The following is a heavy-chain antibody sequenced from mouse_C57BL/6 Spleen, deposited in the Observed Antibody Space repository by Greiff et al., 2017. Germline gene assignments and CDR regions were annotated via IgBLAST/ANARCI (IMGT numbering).Heavy chain of an antibody. V-gene: IGHV1-54*01. D-gene: IGHD1-1*01. CDR3: ARSRGYYGSSPYYAMDY. CDR1: GYAFTNSL. Sequence: QVQLQQSGAELVRPGTSVKVSCKASGYAFTNSLIEWVKQRPGQGLEWIGVINPGSGGTNYNEKFKGKATLTADKSSSTAYMQLSSLTSEDSAVYFCARSRGYYGSSPYYAMDYWGQGTSVTVSS. CDR2: INPGSGGT. J-gene: IGHJ4*01.